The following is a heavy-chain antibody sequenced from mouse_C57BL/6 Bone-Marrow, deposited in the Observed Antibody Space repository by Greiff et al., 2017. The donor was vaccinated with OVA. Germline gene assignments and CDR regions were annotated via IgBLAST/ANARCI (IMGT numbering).Heavy chain of an antibody. D-gene: IGHD1-1*01. CDR1: GYTFTSYW. CDR3: ARPMYYYGSSYGWYFDV. J-gene: IGHJ1*03. CDR2: IDPSDSYT. Sequence: QVQLQQPGAELVRPGTSVKLSCKASGYTFTSYWMHWVKQRPGQGLEWIGVIDPSDSYTNYNQKFKGKATLTVDTSSSTAYMQLSSLTSEDSAVYYCARPMYYYGSSYGWYFDVWGTGTTVTVSS. V-gene: IGHV1-59*01.